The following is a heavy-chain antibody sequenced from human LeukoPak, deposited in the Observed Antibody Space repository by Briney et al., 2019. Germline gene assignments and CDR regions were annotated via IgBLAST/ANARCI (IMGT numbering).Heavy chain of an antibody. CDR1: GGSISSYY. D-gene: IGHD6-13*01. CDR2: IYYSGST. Sequence: PSETLSLTCTVSGGSISSYYWSWIRQPPGKGLEWIGYIYYSGSTNYNPSLKSRVTISVDTSKNQFSLKLSSVTAADTAVYYCARLRYSSSPLDHWGQGTLVTVSS. J-gene: IGHJ4*02. V-gene: IGHV4-59*08. CDR3: ARLRYSSSPLDH.